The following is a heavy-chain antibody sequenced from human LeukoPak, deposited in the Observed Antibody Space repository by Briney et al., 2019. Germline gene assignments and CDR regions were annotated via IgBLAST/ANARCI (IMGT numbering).Heavy chain of an antibody. J-gene: IGHJ4*02. CDR3: ASLVLAAAGSYYFDY. V-gene: IGHV4-39*07. Sequence: SETLSLTCTVSGGSISSSSYYWGWIRQPPGKGLEWIGSIYYSGSTYYNPSLKSRVTISVDTSKNQFSLKLSSVTAADTAVYYCASLVLAAAGSYYFDYWGQGTLVTVSS. CDR1: GGSISSSSYY. D-gene: IGHD6-13*01. CDR2: IYYSGST.